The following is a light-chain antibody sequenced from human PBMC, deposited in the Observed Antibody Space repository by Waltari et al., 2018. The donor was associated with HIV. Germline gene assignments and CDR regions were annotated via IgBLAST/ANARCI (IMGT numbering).Light chain of an antibody. CDR3: AACDDSLNGYV. Sequence: QSVLTQPPSASGTPGQRVTISCSGSSSNIGTKTVRWYQQVPGTAPKLLIYNNNHRPSGVPDRFSGSKSGTSASLAISGLQSEDESDYYCAACDDSLNGYVFGTGTKVTVL. V-gene: IGLV1-44*01. CDR2: NNN. J-gene: IGLJ1*01. CDR1: SSNIGTKT.